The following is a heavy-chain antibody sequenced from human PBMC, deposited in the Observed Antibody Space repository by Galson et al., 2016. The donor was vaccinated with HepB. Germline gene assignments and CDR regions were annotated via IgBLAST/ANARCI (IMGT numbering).Heavy chain of an antibody. V-gene: IGHV5-10-1*01. CDR2: INPGDSNT. Sequence: QSGAEVKKPRESLRISCQASGYSFTNFWISWVRQMPGKGLEWMGRINPGDSNTDYSPAFQGHVTISVDKSISAAYLQWNSLKASDTAMYYCARHEYYGDAKHWGQGTLVTVSS. J-gene: IGHJ4*02. D-gene: IGHD3-3*01. CDR1: GYSFTNFW. CDR3: ARHEYYGDAKH.